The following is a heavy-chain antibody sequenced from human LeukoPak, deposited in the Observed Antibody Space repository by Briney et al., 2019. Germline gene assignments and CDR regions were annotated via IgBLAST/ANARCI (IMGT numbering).Heavy chain of an antibody. J-gene: IGHJ6*02. CDR3: ARGRMVRGVIRLTRAYGMDV. CDR1: GGSISSSSYY. V-gene: IGHV4-39*07. CDR2: IYYSGGT. D-gene: IGHD3-10*01. Sequence: SETLSLTCTVSGGSISSSSYYWGWIPQPPGKGLEWIGSIYYSGGTYYNPSLKSRVTISVDTSKNQFSLKLSSVTAADTAVYYCARGRMVRGVIRLTRAYGMDVWGQGTTVTVSS.